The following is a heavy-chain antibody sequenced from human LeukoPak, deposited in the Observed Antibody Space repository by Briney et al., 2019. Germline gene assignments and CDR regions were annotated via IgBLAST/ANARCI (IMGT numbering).Heavy chain of an antibody. J-gene: IGHJ5*02. CDR3: AKENVAAALPDNWFDP. D-gene: IGHD2-2*01. CDR2: ISYDGSNK. Sequence: GRSLRLSCAASGFTFSNYGMLWVRQAPGKGLEWVAVISYDGSNKYFADSVKGRSTISRDNSKKTLYLRMNRLRAEDTAVYYCAKENVAAALPDNWFDPWGQGTLVTVSS. V-gene: IGHV3-30*18. CDR1: GFTFSNYG.